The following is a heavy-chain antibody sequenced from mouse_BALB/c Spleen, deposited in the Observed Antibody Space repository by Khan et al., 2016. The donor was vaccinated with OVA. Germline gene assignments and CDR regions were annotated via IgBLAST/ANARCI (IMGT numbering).Heavy chain of an antibody. J-gene: IGHJ2*01. V-gene: IGHV14-3*02. CDR3: ARMSRK. CDR2: IDPPNGNT. CDR1: GLNIKDTY. Sequence: VQLQQSGAELVKSGATVKLSCTASGLNIKDTYMHWLKQWPEQGLEWIGRIDPPNGNTYYDSKFKRMATIPADTSSNSAYLQHSSLTTEDTAVYYCARMSRKWGQGTTLTVSS.